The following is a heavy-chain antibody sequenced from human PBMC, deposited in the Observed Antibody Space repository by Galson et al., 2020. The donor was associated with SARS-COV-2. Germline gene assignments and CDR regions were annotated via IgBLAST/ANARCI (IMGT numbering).Heavy chain of an antibody. CDR3: ARFPSSSWYGLNWFDP. J-gene: IGHJ5*02. Sequence: ASVKVSCKASGYTFTSYGISWVRQAPGQGLEWMGWISAYNGNTNYAQKLQGRVTMTTDTSTSTAYMELRSLRSDDTALYYCARFPSSSWYGLNWFDPWGQGTLVTVSS. V-gene: IGHV1-18*01. CDR1: GYTFTSYG. CDR2: ISAYNGNT. D-gene: IGHD6-13*01.